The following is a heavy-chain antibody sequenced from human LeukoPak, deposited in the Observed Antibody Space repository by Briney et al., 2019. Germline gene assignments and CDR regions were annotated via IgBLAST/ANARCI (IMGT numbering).Heavy chain of an antibody. Sequence: GRSLRLSCAASGFTFSDYEMNWVRLAPGTGLEWIAYIDRPGNTKRYADSVKGRFSISRDNAKGSLYLQMDSLRAEDTAVYYCARDGGRGWALDYWGRGALVTVSS. V-gene: IGHV3-48*03. J-gene: IGHJ4*02. CDR2: IDRPGNTK. D-gene: IGHD3-16*01. CDR3: ARDGGRGWALDY. CDR1: GFTFSDYE.